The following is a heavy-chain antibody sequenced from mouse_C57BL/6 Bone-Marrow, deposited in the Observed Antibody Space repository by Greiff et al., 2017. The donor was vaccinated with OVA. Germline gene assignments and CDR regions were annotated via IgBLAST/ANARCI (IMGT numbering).Heavy chain of an antibody. D-gene: IGHD2-5*01. V-gene: IGHV1-82*01. Sequence: VQLQQSGPELVKPGASVKISCKASGYAFSSSWMNWVKQRPGKGLEWIGRIYPGDGDTNYNGKFKGKATLTADKSSSTAYMQLSSLTSEDSAVYYCARGYYSNYWGQGTTLTVSS. J-gene: IGHJ2*01. CDR3: ARGYYSNY. CDR2: IYPGDGDT. CDR1: GYAFSSSW.